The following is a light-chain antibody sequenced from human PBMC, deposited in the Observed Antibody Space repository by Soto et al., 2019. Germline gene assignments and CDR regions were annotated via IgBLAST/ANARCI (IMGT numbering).Light chain of an antibody. CDR2: AAS. J-gene: IGKJ4*01. Sequence: EIVLTQSPATLSLSPGESATLSCRASQSVGSYLAWYQQKPGQAPRLLIYAASNRATGIPARFSGSGSGTDFTLTVSSLEPEDFAVYYCQQRSDWLTFGGGTKVEIK. CDR1: QSVGSY. CDR3: QQRSDWLT. V-gene: IGKV3-11*01.